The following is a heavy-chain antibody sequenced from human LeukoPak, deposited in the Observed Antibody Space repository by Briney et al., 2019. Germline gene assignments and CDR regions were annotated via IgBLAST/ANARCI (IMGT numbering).Heavy chain of an antibody. V-gene: IGHV3-23*01. CDR1: GFTFSSYA. J-gene: IGHJ4*02. CDR3: AKGGSSRIWFDY. Sequence: PGGSLRLSCAASGFTFSSYAMNWVRQAPGKGLEWVSTISGSGGSTYYADSVKGRFTISRDNSKNTLYLQMNSLRAEDTAVYYCAKGGSSRIWFDYWGQGTLVTVSS. D-gene: IGHD2-15*01. CDR2: ISGSGGST.